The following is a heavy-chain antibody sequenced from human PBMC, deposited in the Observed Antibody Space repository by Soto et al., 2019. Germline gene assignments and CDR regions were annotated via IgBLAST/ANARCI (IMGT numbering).Heavy chain of an antibody. J-gene: IGHJ4*02. D-gene: IGHD6-13*01. V-gene: IGHV4-59*01. CDR2: IYYSGST. Sequence: SETLSLTCTVSGASISGYYWSWVRQPPGKGLEWIGYIYYSGSTNYNPSLKSRVSISVDTSKNQFSLKLSSVTAADTAVYYCARQTISAADPWHYYLDYWGQGTLVTVSS. CDR3: ARQTISAADPWHYYLDY. CDR1: GASISGYY.